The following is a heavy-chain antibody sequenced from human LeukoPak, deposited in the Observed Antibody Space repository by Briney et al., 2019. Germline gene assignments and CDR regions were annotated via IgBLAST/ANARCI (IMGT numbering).Heavy chain of an antibody. J-gene: IGHJ4*02. Sequence: SETLSLTCTVSGGSISSYYWSWIRQPPGRGLEWIGYIYYSGSTNYNPSLKSRVTISVDTSKNQFSLKLSSVTAADTAVYYCARALYSSGWWTYFDYWGQGTLVTVSS. CDR1: GGSISSYY. V-gene: IGHV4-59*01. CDR2: IYYSGST. CDR3: ARALYSSGWWTYFDY. D-gene: IGHD6-19*01.